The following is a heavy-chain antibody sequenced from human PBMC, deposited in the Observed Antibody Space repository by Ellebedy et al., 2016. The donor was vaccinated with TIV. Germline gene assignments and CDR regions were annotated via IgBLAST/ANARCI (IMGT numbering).Heavy chain of an antibody. CDR3: ARGYYYGMDV. J-gene: IGHJ6*02. CDR1: GFTFTTYW. Sequence: GGSLRLXCAASGFTFTTYWMHWVRQAPGEGLACVSRIKSDGSSTFYADSVKSRFTISRDNAKNTLYLQMNSLRAQDTAMYFCARGYYYGMDVWGQGTTVTVSS. V-gene: IGHV3-74*01. CDR2: IKSDGSST.